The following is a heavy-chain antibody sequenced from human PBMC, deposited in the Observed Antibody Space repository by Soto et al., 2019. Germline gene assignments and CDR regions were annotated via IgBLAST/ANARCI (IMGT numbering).Heavy chain of an antibody. CDR1: GFSFGGYA. CDR3: AKWGGYYAYYSEMDV. Sequence: EVQLVESGGDFVQPGGSLRLSCAGYGFSFGGYAMSWVRQAPGKGLEWISGVSGGGTSTYYAGSVKGWFTISRDSSVVYLQMNSLRADDTAVYYCAKWGGYYAYYSEMDVWGRGTTVTVSS. D-gene: IGHD1-26*01. CDR2: VSGGGTST. V-gene: IGHV3-23*04. J-gene: IGHJ6*02.